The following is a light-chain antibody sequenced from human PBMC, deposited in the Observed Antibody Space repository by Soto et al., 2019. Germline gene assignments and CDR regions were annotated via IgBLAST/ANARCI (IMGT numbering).Light chain of an antibody. CDR3: QQYNNWPSWT. V-gene: IGKV3-15*01. J-gene: IGKJ1*01. CDR1: QSVSSN. CDR2: GAS. Sequence: EIMMTQSPATLSVSPGERATLSCRASQSVSSNLAWYQQKPGQAPRLLIYGASTRATGIPARFSGSGSGTAFTLTISSLQSEDFAVYYCQQYNNWPSWTFGQGTKVEIK.